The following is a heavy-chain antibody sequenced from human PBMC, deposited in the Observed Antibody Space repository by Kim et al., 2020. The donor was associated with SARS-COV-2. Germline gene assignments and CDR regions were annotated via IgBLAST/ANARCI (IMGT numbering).Heavy chain of an antibody. CDR2: IYHSGST. J-gene: IGHJ4*02. CDR1: GGSISSSNW. Sequence: SETLSLTCAVSGGSISSSNWWSWVRQPPGKGLEWIGEIYHSGSTNYNPSLKSRVTISVDKSKNQFSLKLSSVTAADTAVYYCARDLYYDSSGYWELGYWGQGTLVTVSS. V-gene: IGHV4-4*02. CDR3: ARDLYYDSSGYWELGY. D-gene: IGHD3-22*01.